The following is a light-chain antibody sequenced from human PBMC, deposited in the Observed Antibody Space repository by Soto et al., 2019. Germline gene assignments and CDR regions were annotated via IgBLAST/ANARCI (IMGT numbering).Light chain of an antibody. CDR3: QQFYTSPLT. J-gene: IGKJ4*01. Sequence: DFVMTQSPDSLAVSLGERASINCSSSQSVLYSSTNRNYLAWYQQKPGQPPKLLIYWASIRESGVPDRFSGSGSGTDFTLTISNLQTEDVAVYYCQQFYTSPLTFGGGTKVEIK. CDR2: WAS. CDR1: QSVLYSSTNRNY. V-gene: IGKV4-1*01.